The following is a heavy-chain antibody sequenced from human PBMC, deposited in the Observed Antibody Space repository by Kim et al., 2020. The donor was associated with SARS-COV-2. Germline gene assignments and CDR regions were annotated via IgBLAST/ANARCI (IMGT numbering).Heavy chain of an antibody. J-gene: IGHJ3*02. Sequence: SETLSLTCTVSGGSISSYYWSWIRQPPGKGLEWIGYIYYSGSTNYNPSLKSRVTISVDTSKNQFSLKLSSVTAADTAVYYCARDLMITFGGADAFDIWGQGTMVIVAS. V-gene: IGHV4-59*01. CDR3: ARDLMITFGGADAFDI. CDR2: IYYSGST. CDR1: GGSISSYY. D-gene: IGHD3-16*01.